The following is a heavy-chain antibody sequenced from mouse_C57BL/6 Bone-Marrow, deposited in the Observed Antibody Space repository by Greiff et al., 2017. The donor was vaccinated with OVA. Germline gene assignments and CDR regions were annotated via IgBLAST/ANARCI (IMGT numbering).Heavy chain of an antibody. V-gene: IGHV1-56*01. J-gene: IGHJ3*01. CDR3: SSGDDYGSSYVGFAY. CDR2: IFPGSGST. CDR1: GYTFTSHW. Sequence: VKLQESGPELVRPGASVKLSCKAPGYTFTSHWMQWVRQRPGQGLEWIGEIFPGSGSTYYNEKFKGKATLTLDTSSSTAYMQLSSLTSEDSAVYFWSSGDDYGSSYVGFAYWGQGTLVTVSA. D-gene: IGHD1-1*01.